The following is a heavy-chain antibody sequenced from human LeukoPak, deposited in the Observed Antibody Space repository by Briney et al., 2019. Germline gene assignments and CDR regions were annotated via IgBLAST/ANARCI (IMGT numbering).Heavy chain of an antibody. CDR3: ARERLQQLVPYNWFDP. Sequence: PGGSLRLSCAASGFTFSSYSMNWVRQAPGKGLVWVSRINSDGSSTSYADSVKGRFTISRDNAKNTLYLQMNSLRAEDTAVYYCARERLQQLVPYNWFDPWGQGTLVTVSS. D-gene: IGHD6-13*01. J-gene: IGHJ5*02. V-gene: IGHV3-74*01. CDR1: GFTFSSYS. CDR2: INSDGSST.